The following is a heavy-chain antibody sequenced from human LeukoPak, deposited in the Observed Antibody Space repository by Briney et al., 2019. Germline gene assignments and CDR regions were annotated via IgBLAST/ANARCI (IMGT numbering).Heavy chain of an antibody. CDR3: ARGIREWLLYH. J-gene: IGHJ5*02. D-gene: IGHD3-3*01. V-gene: IGHV4-34*01. CDR2: INHSGGT. Sequence: SETLSLTCAVYGGSFSNYYWSWIRQPPGKGLEWIAEINHSGGTNYNPSLKSRVTISVDTSKNQSLLKLSSVTAADTAVYYCARGIREWLLYHWGQGTLVTVSS. CDR1: GGSFSNYY.